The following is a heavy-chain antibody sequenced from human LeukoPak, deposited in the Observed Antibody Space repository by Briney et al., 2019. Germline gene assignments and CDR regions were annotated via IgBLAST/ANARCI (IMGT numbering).Heavy chain of an antibody. CDR1: GGSISSLY. Sequence: SETLSLTCSVPGGSISSLYWSWIRQPPGKGLEWIGYIYYTGSTNYNPSLKSRVTMFVDMSKNQFSLRLSSVTAADTAVYYCARTAAVAAMAYFGYWGQGTLVTVSS. D-gene: IGHD2-15*01. J-gene: IGHJ4*02. V-gene: IGHV4-59*08. CDR3: ARTAAVAAMAYFGY. CDR2: IYYTGST.